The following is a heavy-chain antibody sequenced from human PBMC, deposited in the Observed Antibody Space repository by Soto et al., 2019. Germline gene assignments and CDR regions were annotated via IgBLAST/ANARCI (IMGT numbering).Heavy chain of an antibody. CDR1: GFTFSSYS. V-gene: IGHV3-23*01. Sequence: ECLTLSCAASGFTFSSYSMSWVRQATGKGLEWVSTFSASGNTYYADSVKGRFTISRDNSKNTLYLQMNSLRADDTAVYYCEKLTTXWGQGATVTVSX. CDR2: FSASGNT. CDR3: EKLTTX. D-gene: IGHD1-1*01. J-gene: IGHJ4*02.